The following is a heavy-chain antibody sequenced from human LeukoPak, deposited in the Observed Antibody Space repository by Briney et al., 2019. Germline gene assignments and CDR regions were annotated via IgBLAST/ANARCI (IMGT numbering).Heavy chain of an antibody. CDR3: ARVWDSRGSSNNGVY. Sequence: PSQTPFLTCTVSGGSISSGGYYWSWIRQHPGKGLEWIVYIYYSGSTYYNPSLKSRVTISVDTSKNQFSLKLSSVTAADTAVYYCARVWDSRGSSNNGVYGGQGTVVSV. V-gene: IGHV4-31*03. CDR2: IYYSGST. CDR1: GGSISSGGYY. D-gene: IGHD1-26*01. J-gene: IGHJ4*02.